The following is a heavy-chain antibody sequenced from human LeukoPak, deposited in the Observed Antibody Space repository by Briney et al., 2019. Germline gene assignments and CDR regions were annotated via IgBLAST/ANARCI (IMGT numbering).Heavy chain of an antibody. Sequence: NTSETLSLTCTVSGGSISSYFWSWIRQPPGKGLEWIGYIYYSGSSNYNPSLKSRVTISVDTSKNQLSLKLRSVTAADTAVYYCASQIGTGTSTFHFDLWGRGTLVTVSS. D-gene: IGHD2-2*01. CDR2: IYYSGSS. CDR1: GGSISSYF. J-gene: IGHJ2*01. CDR3: ASQIGTGTSTFHFDL. V-gene: IGHV4-59*01.